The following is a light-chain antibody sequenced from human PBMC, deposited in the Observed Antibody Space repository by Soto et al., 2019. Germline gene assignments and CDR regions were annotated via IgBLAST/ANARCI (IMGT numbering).Light chain of an antibody. CDR3: GTWDSSLSAGGVV. J-gene: IGLJ2*01. Sequence: QSVLTQPPSVSAAPGQKVTISCSGSTSNIGSYYVSWYQQLPGTAPKLLIYDNNKRPSGIPDRFSGSKSGTSATLDITGLQTGDEADYYCGTWDSSLSAGGVVFGGGTKVTVL. CDR2: DNN. CDR1: TSNIGSYY. V-gene: IGLV1-51*01.